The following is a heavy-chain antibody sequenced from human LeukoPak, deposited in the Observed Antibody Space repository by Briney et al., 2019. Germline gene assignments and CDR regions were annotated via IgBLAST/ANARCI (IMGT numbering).Heavy chain of an antibody. CDR3: AVLGIFGERLTSDY. CDR2: INHSGST. J-gene: IGHJ4*02. Sequence: SETLSLTCAVYGGSFSGYYWSWIRQPPGKGLEWIGEINHSGSTNYNPSLKSRVTISVDTSKNQFSLKLSSVTAADTAVYYCAVLGIFGERLTSDYWGQGTLVTVSS. V-gene: IGHV4-34*01. D-gene: IGHD3-3*01. CDR1: GGSFSGYY.